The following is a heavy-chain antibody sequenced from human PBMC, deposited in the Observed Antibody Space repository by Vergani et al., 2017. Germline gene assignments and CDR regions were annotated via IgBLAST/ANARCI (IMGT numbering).Heavy chain of an antibody. CDR1: GGSISSSSYY. Sequence: QLQLQESGPGLVKPSETLSLTCTVSGGSISSSSYYWSWIRQPPGKGLEWIGYIYYSGSTNYNPSLKSRVTISVDTSKNQFSLKLSSVTAADTAVYYCAKEEQDYYDSSGYYNYWGQGTLVTVSS. V-gene: IGHV4-61*01. CDR2: IYYSGST. J-gene: IGHJ4*02. CDR3: AKEEQDYYDSSGYYNY. D-gene: IGHD3-22*01.